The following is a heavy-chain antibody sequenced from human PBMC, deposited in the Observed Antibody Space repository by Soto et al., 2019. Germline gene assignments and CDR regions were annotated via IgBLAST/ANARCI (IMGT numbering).Heavy chain of an antibody. CDR2: IWYDGTKQ. V-gene: IGHV3-33*04. D-gene: IGHD3-10*01. Sequence: QVHLVESGGGVVQPGRSLRLSCAASGFSFSSYGMHWVRQAPGKGLEWVAVIWYDGTKQCYVDQVKGRFTISRDNSKNTLYLQMDSLRGEDTAIYYCARELLYGSGSRNFHYYGMDVWGQGTTVTVSS. J-gene: IGHJ6*02. CDR1: GFSFSSYG. CDR3: ARELLYGSGSRNFHYYGMDV.